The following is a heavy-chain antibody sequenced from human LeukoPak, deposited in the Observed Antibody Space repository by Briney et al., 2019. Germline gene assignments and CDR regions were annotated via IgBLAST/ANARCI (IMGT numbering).Heavy chain of an antibody. V-gene: IGHV3-13*01. CDR3: ARVPLIAAAGAYWYFDL. CDR2: IGTAGDT. CDR1: GFTFSSYD. J-gene: IGHJ2*01. D-gene: IGHD6-13*01. Sequence: GGSLRLSCAASGFTFSSYDRHWVRQATGKGLEWVSAIGTAGDTYYPGSVKGRFTISRENAKNSLCLQMNSLRAGDTAVYYCARVPLIAAAGAYWYFDLWGRGTLVTVSS.